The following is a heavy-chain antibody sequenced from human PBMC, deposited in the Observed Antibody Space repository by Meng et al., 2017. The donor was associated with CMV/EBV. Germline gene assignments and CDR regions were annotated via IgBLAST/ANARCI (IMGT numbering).Heavy chain of an antibody. Sequence: GGSLRPSCAASGSTSDDYTMHWVRQAPGKGLEWVSLISWDGGSTYDADSGKGRFTISRDNSKNPLYLQMNSLRAGDTAVYYCARGGAGCSSTSCYRAWVVGMDVWGQGTTVTV. V-gene: IGHV3-43*01. CDR2: ISWDGGST. D-gene: IGHD2-2*01. J-gene: IGHJ6*02. CDR1: GSTSDDYT. CDR3: ARGGAGCSSTSCYRAWVVGMDV.